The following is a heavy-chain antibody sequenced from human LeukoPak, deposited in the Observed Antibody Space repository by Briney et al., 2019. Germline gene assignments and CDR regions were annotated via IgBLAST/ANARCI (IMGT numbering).Heavy chain of an antibody. CDR1: GYTFTGYY. V-gene: IGHV1-2*02. CDR3: ARSSAYYDSSGGGGWYFDL. Sequence: ASVKVSCKASGYTFTGYYMHWVRQAPGQGLEWMGWINPNSGGTNYAQRFQGRVTMTRDTSISTAYMELSRLRSDGTAVYYCARSSAYYDSSGGGGWYFDLWGRGTLVTVSS. D-gene: IGHD3-22*01. J-gene: IGHJ2*01. CDR2: INPNSGGT.